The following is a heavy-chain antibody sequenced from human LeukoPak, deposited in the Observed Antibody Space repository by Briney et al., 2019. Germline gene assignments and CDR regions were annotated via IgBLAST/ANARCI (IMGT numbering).Heavy chain of an antibody. D-gene: IGHD1-1*01. CDR2: ISSIGSTI. Sequence: GGSLRLSCAAAGFTFSSDEMNWVRQAPGKWLEWVSYISSIGSTIYYADSVKGRFTISRDNAKNSLYLQMNSLRAEDTAVYYCARDIGYRHDLGFDTWGQGTLVTVSS. V-gene: IGHV3-48*03. J-gene: IGHJ5*02. CDR1: GFTFSSDE. CDR3: ARDIGYRHDLGFDT.